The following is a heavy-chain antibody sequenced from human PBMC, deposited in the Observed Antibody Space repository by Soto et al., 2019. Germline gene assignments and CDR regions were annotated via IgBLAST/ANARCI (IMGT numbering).Heavy chain of an antibody. CDR3: ATGDSSGYYYVPYFQH. CDR1: GYTLTELS. CDR2: FDPEDGET. J-gene: IGHJ1*01. Sequence: ASVKVSWKVSGYTLTELSMHWVRQAPGKGLEWMGGFDPEDGETIYAQKFQGRVTMTEDTSTDTAYMELSSLRSEDTAVYYCATGDSSGYYYVPYFQHWGQGTLVTVSS. D-gene: IGHD3-22*01. V-gene: IGHV1-24*01.